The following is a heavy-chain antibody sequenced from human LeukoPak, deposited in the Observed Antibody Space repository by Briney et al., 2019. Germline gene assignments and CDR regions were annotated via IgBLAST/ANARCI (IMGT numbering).Heavy chain of an antibody. J-gene: IGHJ5*02. CDR2: MNPNSGNT. D-gene: IGHD3-16*01. Sequence: ASVKVSCKASGYTFTSYDINWVRQATGQGLEWMGWMNPNSGNTGYAQKFQGRVTITRNTSISTAYMELSSLRSEDTAVYYCARGRLGGAGWQTPRYNWFDPWGQGTLVTVSS. CDR1: GYTFTSYD. CDR3: ARGRLGGAGWQTPRYNWFDP. V-gene: IGHV1-8*03.